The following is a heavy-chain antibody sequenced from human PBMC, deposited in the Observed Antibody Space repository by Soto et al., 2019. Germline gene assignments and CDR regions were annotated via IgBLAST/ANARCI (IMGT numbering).Heavy chain of an antibody. D-gene: IGHD1-20*01. V-gene: IGHV1-2*02. J-gene: IGHJ4*02. CDR2: INPNNGDT. CDR3: ARESYNWHYDY. CDR1: RYTFTAYF. Sequence: ASVKVSCKASRYTFTAYFIHWVRQAPGQGLDWMGWINPNNGDTNYAQNFQGRLTMTRDTSINTAYMELSRLSSGDTAIYYCARESYNWHYDYWGQGSMVTVYS.